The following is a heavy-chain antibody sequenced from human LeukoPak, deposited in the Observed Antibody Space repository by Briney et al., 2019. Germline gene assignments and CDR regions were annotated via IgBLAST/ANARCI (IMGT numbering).Heavy chain of an antibody. CDR2: INPNSGGT. CDR3: AREFFGLGDPKDHHLGIDV. D-gene: IGHD3-16*01. J-gene: IGHJ6*01. V-gene: IGHV1-2*02. Sequence: ASAKVSCKASGYTFTGYYMHWVRQAPGQGLEWMGWINPNSGGTNYAQKFQGRVTMTRDTSISTAYMELSRLRSDDTAVYYCAREFFGLGDPKDHHLGIDVWGQGDTVTVSS. CDR1: GYTFTGYY.